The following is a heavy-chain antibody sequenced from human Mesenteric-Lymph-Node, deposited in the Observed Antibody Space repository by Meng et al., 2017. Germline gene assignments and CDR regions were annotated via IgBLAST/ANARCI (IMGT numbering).Heavy chain of an antibody. CDR1: GFTFSSYA. CDR3: AREYGGSSGWYIPTYYYYGMDV. Sequence: GESLKISCAASGFTFSSYAMHWVRQAPGKGLEYVSAISSNGGSTYYANSVKGRFTISRDNSKNTLYLQMNSLRAEDTAVYYCAREYGGSSGWYIPTYYYYGMDVWGQGTTVTVSS. V-gene: IGHV3-64*01. D-gene: IGHD6-19*01. J-gene: IGHJ6*02. CDR2: ISSNGGST.